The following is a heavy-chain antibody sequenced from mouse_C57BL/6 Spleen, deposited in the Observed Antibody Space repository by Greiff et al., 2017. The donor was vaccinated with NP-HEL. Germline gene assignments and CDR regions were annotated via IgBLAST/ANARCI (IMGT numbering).Heavy chain of an antibody. CDR2: IDPEDGET. CDR1: GFNIKDYY. CDR3: ARRLPRDDYSFAY. J-gene: IGHJ3*01. Sequence: VQLQQSGAELVKPGASVKLSCTASGFNIKDYYMHWVKQRTEQGLEWIGRIDPEDGETNYAPKFQGKATITADTSSNTAYLQLSSLTSEDTAVYYCARRLPRDDYSFAYWGQGTLVTVSA. V-gene: IGHV14-2*01. D-gene: IGHD2-4*01.